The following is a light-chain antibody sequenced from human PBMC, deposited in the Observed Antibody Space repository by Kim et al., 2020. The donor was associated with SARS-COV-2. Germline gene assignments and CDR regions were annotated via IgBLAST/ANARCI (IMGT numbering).Light chain of an antibody. J-gene: IGLJ1*01. CDR1: ALPEKQ. V-gene: IGLV3-25*03. CDR2: KDS. CDR3: QSADGSGTYV. Sequence: VSPGQTARITCSGDALPEKQTDWYQQTSGQAPLLLIYKDSERPSGIPGRFSGSSSGTTVTLTISGVQAEDDADYYCQSADGSGTYVFGTGTKVTVL.